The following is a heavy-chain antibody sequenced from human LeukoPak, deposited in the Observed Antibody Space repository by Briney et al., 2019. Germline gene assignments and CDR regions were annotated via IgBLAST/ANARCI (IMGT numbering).Heavy chain of an antibody. CDR3: ARGSPRVLWFGELLAYYFDY. CDR1: GGSISSYY. D-gene: IGHD3-10*01. Sequence: PSETLSLACTVSGGSISSYYWSWIRQPPGKGLEWIGYIYYSGSTNYNPSLKSRVTISVDTSKNQFSLKLSSVTAADTAVYYCARGSPRVLWFGELLAYYFDYWGQGTLVTVSS. V-gene: IGHV4-59*01. CDR2: IYYSGST. J-gene: IGHJ4*02.